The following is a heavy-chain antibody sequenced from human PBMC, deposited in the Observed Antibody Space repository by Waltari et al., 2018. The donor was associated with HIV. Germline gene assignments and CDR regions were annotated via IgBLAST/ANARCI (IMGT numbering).Heavy chain of an antibody. Sequence: QVYLRESGPGLVRPSETLSLSCSVAGYTIESGFYWTWVRQSPKKGVEWIGCIFHSGRTWYSPSFESRATITVDTSMNQFSLRMSSVTVADTARYYCVRAPGATDFWGPGILVTVSS. V-gene: IGHV4-38-2*02. J-gene: IGHJ4*02. CDR1: GYTIESGFY. CDR3: VRAPGATDF. CDR2: IFHSGRT.